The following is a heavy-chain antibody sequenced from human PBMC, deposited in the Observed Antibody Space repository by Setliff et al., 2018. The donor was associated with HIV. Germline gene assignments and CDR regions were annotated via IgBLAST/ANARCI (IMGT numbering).Heavy chain of an antibody. CDR2: IYYRGSN. D-gene: IGHD3-22*01. V-gene: IGHV4-31*03. CDR1: GGSISSSSYY. CDR3: ARASWDYYASSLLGGSFDH. Sequence: PSETLSLTCTVSGGSISSSSYYWSLIRQLPGTGLEWIGYIYYRGSNYYNPSLKSRVSIALDTSKNHYSLNLTSVTAADTAVYYCARASWDYYASSLLGGSFDHWGQGTLVTVSS. J-gene: IGHJ5*02.